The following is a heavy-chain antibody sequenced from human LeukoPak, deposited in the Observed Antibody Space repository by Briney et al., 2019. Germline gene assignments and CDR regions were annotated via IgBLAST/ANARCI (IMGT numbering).Heavy chain of an antibody. Sequence: SETLSLTCTVSGGSISSYYWNWIRQPPGKGLEWIGYIYYSGSTNYNPSLKSRVTISVDTSKNQFSLKLSSVTAADTAVYYCARGPRSSDWYSVDYWGRGTLVTVSS. D-gene: IGHD6-19*01. CDR3: ARGPRSSDWYSVDY. CDR2: IYYSGST. J-gene: IGHJ4*02. V-gene: IGHV4-59*12. CDR1: GGSISSYY.